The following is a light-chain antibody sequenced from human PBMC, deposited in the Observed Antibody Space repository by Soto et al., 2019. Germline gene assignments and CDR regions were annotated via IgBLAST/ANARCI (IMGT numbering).Light chain of an antibody. CDR1: SSDIGGYNY. CDR2: GVT. CDR3: TSYTSSSTYV. V-gene: IGLV2-14*01. Sequence: QSVLTQPAPVSESPGQSITISCAGTSSDIGGYNYVSWYQQHPDKAPKLMIYGVTNRPSGVSDRFSGSKSGNTASLTISGLQAEDEADYYCTSYTSSSTYVFGTGTKVTVL. J-gene: IGLJ1*01.